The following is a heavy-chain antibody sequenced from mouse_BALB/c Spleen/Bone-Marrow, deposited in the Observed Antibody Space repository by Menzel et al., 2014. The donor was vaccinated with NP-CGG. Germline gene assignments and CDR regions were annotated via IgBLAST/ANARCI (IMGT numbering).Heavy chain of an antibody. J-gene: IGHJ4*01. Sequence: EVQLVESGPELVKPGASMKISCKASGYSFTAYTMNWVKQSHGKNLEWIGLINPYNGGTSYNQKLKGKATLTVDKSSSTAYMELLSLTSEDSAVYYCARWDWDGYAMDYWGQGTSVTVSS. V-gene: IGHV1-18*01. CDR3: ARWDWDGYAMDY. D-gene: IGHD4-1*01. CDR2: INPYNGGT. CDR1: GYSFTAYT.